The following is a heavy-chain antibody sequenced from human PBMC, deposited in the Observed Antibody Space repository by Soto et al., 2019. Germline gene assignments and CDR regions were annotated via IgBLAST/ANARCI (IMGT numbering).Heavy chain of an antibody. CDR3: FIFFQAEDGIRDTVPVSAVLLNRSSDL. D-gene: IGHD3-3*01. Sequence: LKWVASVRPSGESTYYGAAVKGRFNISRDNSKNTLYLQMNSLRAEDTAVYYCFIFFQAEDGIRDTVPVSAVLLNRSSDL. V-gene: IGHV3-23*01. J-gene: IGHJ2*01. CDR2: VRPSGEST.